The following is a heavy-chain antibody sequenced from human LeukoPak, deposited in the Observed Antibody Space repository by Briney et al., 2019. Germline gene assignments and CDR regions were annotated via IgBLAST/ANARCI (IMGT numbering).Heavy chain of an antibody. CDR3: ARELRVVTAIDDYYYYYMDV. J-gene: IGHJ6*03. Sequence: SETLSLTCTVSGGSISSYYWSWIRQSLGKGLEWIGYIYYSGSTNYNPSLKSRVTISVDTSKNQFSLKLSSVTAADTAVYYCARELRVVTAIDDYYYYYMDVWGKGTTVTVSS. CDR1: GGSISSYY. V-gene: IGHV4-59*01. CDR2: IYYSGST. D-gene: IGHD2-21*02.